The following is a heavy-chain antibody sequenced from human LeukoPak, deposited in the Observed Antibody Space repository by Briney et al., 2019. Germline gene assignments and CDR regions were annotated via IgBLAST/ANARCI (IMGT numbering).Heavy chain of an antibody. V-gene: IGHV3-23*01. CDR1: GFTFGSHA. CDR3: AKDWPRGSYSYYFDY. CDR2: ISGSGGST. J-gene: IGHJ4*02. Sequence: GGSLRLSCAASGFTFGSHAMHWVRQAPGKGLEWVSAISGSGGSTYYADSVKGRFTISRDNSKNTLYLQMNSLRAEDTAVYYCAKDWPRGSYSYYFDYWGQGTLVTVSS. D-gene: IGHD1-26*01.